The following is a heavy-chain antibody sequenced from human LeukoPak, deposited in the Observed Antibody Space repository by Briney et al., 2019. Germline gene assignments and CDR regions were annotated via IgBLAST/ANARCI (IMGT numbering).Heavy chain of an antibody. CDR1: GGSISSYY. Sequence: SETLSLTCTVSGGSISSYYWSWIRQPPGKGLEWIGSIYYSGSTYYNPSLKSRVTISVDTSKNQFSLKLSSVTAADTAVYYCARESVVVPAAMGVVATIDDYWGQGTLVTVSS. J-gene: IGHJ4*02. V-gene: IGHV4-59*12. CDR2: IYYSGST. D-gene: IGHD2-2*01. CDR3: ARESVVVPAAMGVVATIDDY.